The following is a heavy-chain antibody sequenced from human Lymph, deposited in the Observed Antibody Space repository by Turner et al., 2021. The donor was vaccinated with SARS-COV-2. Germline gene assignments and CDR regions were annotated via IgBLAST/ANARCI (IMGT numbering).Heavy chain of an antibody. V-gene: IGHV1-8*02. J-gene: IGHJ6*02. CDR3: ARGRYSGVGMDV. D-gene: IGHD1-26*01. CDR1: GYPFTSYD. CDR2: MNTNSRNT. Sequence: QVQLVQSGAEVKKPGASVKVSCKAPGYPFTSYDINWVRQATGQGLEWMGWMNTNSRNTGDAQKFQGRVTMTRNTSRTTSYMELSSRRAEDTALYYGARGRYSGVGMDVWGQGTTVTVSS.